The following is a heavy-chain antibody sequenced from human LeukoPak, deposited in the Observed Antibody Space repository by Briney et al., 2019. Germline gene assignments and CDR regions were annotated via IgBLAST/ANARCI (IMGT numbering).Heavy chain of an antibody. V-gene: IGHV3-23*01. CDR1: GFTFSSYA. CDR3: AKDIRETSWAYYYHGMDV. D-gene: IGHD2-2*01. J-gene: IGHJ6*02. CDR2: ISGSGGST. Sequence: GGSLRLSCAASGFTFSSYAMSWVRQAPGKGLEWVSAISGSGGSTYYADSVKGRFTISRDNSKNTLYLQMNSLRAEDTAVYYCAKDIRETSWAYYYHGMDVWGQGTTVTVSS.